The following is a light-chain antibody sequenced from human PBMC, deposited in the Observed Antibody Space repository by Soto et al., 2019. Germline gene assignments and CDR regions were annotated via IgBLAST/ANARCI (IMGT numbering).Light chain of an antibody. CDR1: SSDVGGYNY. CDR2: DVS. CDR3: GSYAGSKGVV. Sequence: QSVLTQPPSASGSPGQSVTISCTGTSSDVGGYNYVSWYQQHPGKAPKLLIHDVSKRPSGVPDRFSGSKSGNAASLTVSGLQAEDEADYYCGSYAGSKGVVFGGGTKVTVL. V-gene: IGLV2-8*01. J-gene: IGLJ2*01.